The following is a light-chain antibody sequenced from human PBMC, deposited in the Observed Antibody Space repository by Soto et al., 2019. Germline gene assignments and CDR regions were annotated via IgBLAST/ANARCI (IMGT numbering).Light chain of an antibody. CDR2: KAS. V-gene: IGKV1-5*03. CDR1: QSIRTW. Sequence: DIQITQSPSTLSGSVGDRVTITCRASQSIRTWLAWYQQKPGKAPKLLIYKASSLESGVPSRFSGSGSGTEFALTISSLQPDDFATYYCQHYNSYSEAFGQGTKVDIK. CDR3: QHYNSYSEA. J-gene: IGKJ1*01.